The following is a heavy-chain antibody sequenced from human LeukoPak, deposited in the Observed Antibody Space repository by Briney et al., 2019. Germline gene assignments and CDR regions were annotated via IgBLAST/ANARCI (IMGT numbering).Heavy chain of an antibody. V-gene: IGHV3-7*01. CDR1: GFTFSSYW. Sequence: GGSLRLSCAASGFTFSSYWMSWVRQAPRKELEWVANIKQDGSEKYYVDSVKGRFTISRDNAKNSLYLRMNSLRAEDTAVYYCARRPGYCTNGVCYTPPRFDYWGQGTLVTVSS. J-gene: IGHJ4*02. D-gene: IGHD2-8*01. CDR3: ARRPGYCTNGVCYTPPRFDY. CDR2: IKQDGSEK.